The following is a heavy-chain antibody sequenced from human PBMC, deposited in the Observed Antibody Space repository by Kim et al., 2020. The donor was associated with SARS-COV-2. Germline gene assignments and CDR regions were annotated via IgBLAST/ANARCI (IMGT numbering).Heavy chain of an antibody. V-gene: IGHV3-11*01. J-gene: IGHJ6*02. CDR3: AREEGGMVRGVIHSDYYYYGMDV. D-gene: IGHD3-10*01. CDR2: ISSSGSTI. CDR1: GFTFSDYY. Sequence: GGSLRLSCAASGFTFSDYYMSWIRQAPGKGLEWVSYISSSGSTIYYADSVKGRFTISRDNAKNSLYLQMNSLRAEDTAVYYCAREEGGMVRGVIHSDYYYYGMDVWGQGTTVTVSS.